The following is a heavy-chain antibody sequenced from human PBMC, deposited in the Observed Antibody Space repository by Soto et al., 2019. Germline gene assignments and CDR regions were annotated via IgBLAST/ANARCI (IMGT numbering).Heavy chain of an antibody. CDR2: IIPIFGTA. CDR3: ARPGIGKGNWFDP. J-gene: IGHJ5*02. V-gene: IGHV1-69*12. CDR1: GGTFSSYA. Sequence: QVQLVQSGAEVKKPGSSVKVSCKASGGTFSSYAISWVRQAPERGLEWMGGIIPIFGTANYAQKFQGRVTITADESTSTAYMELSSLRSEDTAVYYCARPGIGKGNWFDPWGQGTLVTVSS.